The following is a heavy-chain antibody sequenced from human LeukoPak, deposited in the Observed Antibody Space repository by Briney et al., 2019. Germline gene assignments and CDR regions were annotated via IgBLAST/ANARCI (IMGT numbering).Heavy chain of an antibody. CDR2: LYSGGTT. J-gene: IGHJ2*01. D-gene: IGHD3-10*01. V-gene: IGHV3-53*01. CDR3: ARVGDHYHWNLDL. Sequence: GGSLRLSCAASGFKFDDYDMSWVRQVPGKGLEWVSILYSGGTTYYADSVKGRFTISRDTSKNTVSLQMNSLRAEDTAVYFCARVGDHYHWNLDLWGRGTLVTVSS. CDR1: GFKFDDYD.